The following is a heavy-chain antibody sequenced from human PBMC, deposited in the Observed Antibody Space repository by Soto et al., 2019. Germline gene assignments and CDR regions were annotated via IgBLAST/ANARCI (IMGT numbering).Heavy chain of an antibody. CDR2: VYYSGST. Sequence: DTLSLTCPVTGGSVNSYYGSWMRPPPGKGLECMGYVYYSGSTNYNPSLKSRVTISVDTSKNQISLRLKSVTAADTAVYYCARAETSGIHYFDYWGQGSLVTVFS. CDR3: ARAETSGIHYFDY. V-gene: IGHV4-59*02. D-gene: IGHD6-13*01. CDR1: GGSVNSYY. J-gene: IGHJ4*02.